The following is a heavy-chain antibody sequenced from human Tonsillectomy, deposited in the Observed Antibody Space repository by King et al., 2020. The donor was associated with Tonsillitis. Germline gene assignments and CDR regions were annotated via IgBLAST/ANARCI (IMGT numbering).Heavy chain of an antibody. V-gene: IGHV3-49*05. CDR1: GFTFGDCA. J-gene: IGHJ6*02. CDR2: IRSRAYGGTI. Sequence: VQLVESGGGLVKPGRSLRLSCTASGFTFGDCAMSWFRQAPGKGLEWVAFIRSRAYGGTIEYAASVKGRFTISRDDSESIAYLHMNSLKTEDTAVYYCPRDNHSSGWTYFSSSGMDFWGHGTPVTVSS. CDR3: PRDNHSSGWTYFSSSGMDF. D-gene: IGHD6-19*01.